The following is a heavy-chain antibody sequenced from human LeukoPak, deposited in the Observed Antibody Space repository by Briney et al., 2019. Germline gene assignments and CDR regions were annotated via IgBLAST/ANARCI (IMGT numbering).Heavy chain of an antibody. V-gene: IGHV3-30*01. CDR3: ARVRVHSRYCSSTSCYGWFDP. CDR2: ISYDGSNK. CDR1: GFTFSSYA. J-gene: IGHJ5*02. Sequence: GGSLRLSCAASGFTFSSYAMPWVRQAPGKGLEWVAVISYDGSNKYYADSVKGRFTISRDNSKDTLYLQMNSLRAEDTAVYYCARVRVHSRYCSSTSCYGWFDPWGQGTLVTVSS. D-gene: IGHD2-2*01.